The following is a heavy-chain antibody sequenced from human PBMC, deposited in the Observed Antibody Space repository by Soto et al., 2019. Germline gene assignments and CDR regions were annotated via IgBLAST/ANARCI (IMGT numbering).Heavy chain of an antibody. D-gene: IGHD2-21*01. Sequence: QVQLVQSGAEVKKPGASVKVSCKASGYTFTSYDINWVRQATGQGLEWMGWMNPNSGNTGYAQKFQGRVTMTRNTSISTAYMELSXXXSXXTAVXXXXXXXXXXGEHHYWGQGTLVTVSS. J-gene: IGHJ4*02. CDR2: MNPNSGNT. V-gene: IGHV1-8*01. CDR3: XXXXXXXGEHHY. CDR1: GYTFTSYD.